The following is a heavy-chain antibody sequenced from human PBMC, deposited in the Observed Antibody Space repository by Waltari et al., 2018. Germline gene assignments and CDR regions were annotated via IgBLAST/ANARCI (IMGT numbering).Heavy chain of an antibody. CDR1: GGSISGFY. CDR2: IYYTGST. Sequence: QVQLQESGPSLLKPSETLSLICTVSGGSISGFYWSWVRQPPGKGLDWIGYIYYTGSTNCNPSLKSRVTSSVDTSKNQFSLKLSSVTAADTAFYYCARGGGGDWEWFDPWGQGTLVTVSS. CDR3: ARGGGGDWEWFDP. J-gene: IGHJ5*02. V-gene: IGHV4-59*01. D-gene: IGHD2-21*02.